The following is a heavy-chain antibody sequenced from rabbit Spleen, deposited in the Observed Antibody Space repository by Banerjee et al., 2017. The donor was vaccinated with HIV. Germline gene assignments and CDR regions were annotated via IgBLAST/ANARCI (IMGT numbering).Heavy chain of an antibody. J-gene: IGHJ4*01. Sequence: QQQLVESGGGLVQPEGSLTLTRKASGFSFSNKAVMCWVRQAPGKGLEWIACIDTGTSGSTHYASWAKGRFTISKTSSTTVTLQMTRLTAADTATYFCARAGGSYIIYDLWGPGTLVTVS. V-gene: IGHV1S45*01. D-gene: IGHD1-1*01. CDR3: ARAGGSYIIYDL. CDR1: GFSFSNKAV. CDR2: IDTGTSGST.